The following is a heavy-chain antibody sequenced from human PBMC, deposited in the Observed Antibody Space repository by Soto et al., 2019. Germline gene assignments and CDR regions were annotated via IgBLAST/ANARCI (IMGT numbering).Heavy chain of an antibody. CDR3: ARGPLQVGYYYYYGMDV. J-gene: IGHJ6*02. CDR2: IYYSGST. D-gene: IGHD3-10*01. CDR1: GGSISSSSYY. V-gene: IGHV4-39*01. Sequence: PSETLSLTCTSSGGSISSSSYYWGWIRQPPGKGLEWIGSIYYSGSTYYNPSLKSRVTISVDTSKNQFSLKLSSVTAADTAVYYCARGPLQVGYYYYYGMDVWGQGTTVTVSS.